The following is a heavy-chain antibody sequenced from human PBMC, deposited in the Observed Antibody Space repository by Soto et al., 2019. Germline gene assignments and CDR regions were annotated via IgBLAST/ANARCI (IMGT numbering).Heavy chain of an antibody. CDR3: ARESGGYDSSTRYGLDV. CDR2: IYYSGST. J-gene: IGHJ6*02. Sequence: PSETLSFTCTVSGGSISSYYWSWIRQPAGKGLEWIGRIYYSGSTDYNPSLKSRVTISVDRSKNQFSLNLSSVTAADTAIYYCARESGGYDSSTRYGLDVWGQGTTVTVSS. CDR1: GGSISSYY. V-gene: IGHV4-4*07. D-gene: IGHD6-25*01.